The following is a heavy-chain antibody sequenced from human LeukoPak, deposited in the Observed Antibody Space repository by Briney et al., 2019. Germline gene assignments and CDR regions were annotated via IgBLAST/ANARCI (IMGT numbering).Heavy chain of an antibody. D-gene: IGHD3-3*01. CDR1: GGSFSGYY. CDR2: INHSGST. Sequence: SETLSLTCAVYGGSFSGYYWSWIRQPPGKGLEWIGEINHSGSTNYNPSLKSRVTISVDTSKNQFSLKLSSVTAADTAVYYCARDQRITIFGVVKEDYYYYYYMDVWGKGTTVTVSS. V-gene: IGHV4-34*01. J-gene: IGHJ6*03. CDR3: ARDQRITIFGVVKEDYYYYYYMDV.